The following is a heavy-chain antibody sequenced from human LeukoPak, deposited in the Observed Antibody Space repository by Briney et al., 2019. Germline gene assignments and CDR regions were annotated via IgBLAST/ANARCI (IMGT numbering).Heavy chain of an antibody. J-gene: IGHJ3*02. CDR3: ARGTPIGYCSGGSCQDAFDI. D-gene: IGHD2-15*01. Sequence: ASVKVSCKASGYTFTGYYMHWVRQAPGQGLEWVGWINPNSGGTNYAQKFQGRVTMTRDTSISTAYMELSRLRSDDTAVYYCARGTPIGYCSGGSCQDAFDIRGQGTMVTVSS. CDR1: GYTFTGYY. V-gene: IGHV1-2*02. CDR2: INPNSGGT.